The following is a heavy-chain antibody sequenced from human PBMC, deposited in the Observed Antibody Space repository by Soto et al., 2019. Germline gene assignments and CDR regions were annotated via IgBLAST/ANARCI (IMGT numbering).Heavy chain of an antibody. Sequence: PGGSLRLSCAASGFTFSSYWMSWVRQAPGKGLEWVANIKQDGSEKYYVDSVKGRFTISRDNAKNSLYLQMNSLRAEDTAVYYCSNSGSGSSAGYWGQGTLVTLPS. CDR3: SNSGSGSSAGY. J-gene: IGHJ4*02. CDR1: GFTFSSYW. V-gene: IGHV3-7*01. D-gene: IGHD3-10*01. CDR2: IKQDGSEK.